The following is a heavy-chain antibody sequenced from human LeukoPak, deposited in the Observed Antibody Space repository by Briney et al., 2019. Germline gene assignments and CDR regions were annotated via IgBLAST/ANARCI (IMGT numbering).Heavy chain of an antibody. D-gene: IGHD2-15*01. CDR1: GGSISSSSYY. J-gene: IGHJ4*02. Sequence: SSETLSLTCTVSGGSISSSSYYWGWIRQPPGKGLEWIGSIYYSGSTYYNPSLKSRVTISVDTSKNQFSLKLSSVTAADTAVYYCARVEGGYCSGGSCYDDYWGQGTLVTVSS. CDR2: IYYSGST. CDR3: ARVEGGYCSGGSCYDDY. V-gene: IGHV4-39*07.